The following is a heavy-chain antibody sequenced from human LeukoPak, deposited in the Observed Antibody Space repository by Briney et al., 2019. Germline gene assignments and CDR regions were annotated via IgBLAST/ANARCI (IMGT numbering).Heavy chain of an antibody. CDR1: GFTFSSYG. D-gene: IGHD3-22*01. Sequence: PGRSLRLSRAASGFTFSSYGMHWVRQAPGKGLEWVAVISYDGSNKYYADSVKGRFTISRDNSKNTLYLQMNSLRAEDTAVYYCAKGSITMIVVAPIQDWGQGTLVTVSS. J-gene: IGHJ4*02. CDR2: ISYDGSNK. V-gene: IGHV3-30*18. CDR3: AKGSITMIVVAPIQD.